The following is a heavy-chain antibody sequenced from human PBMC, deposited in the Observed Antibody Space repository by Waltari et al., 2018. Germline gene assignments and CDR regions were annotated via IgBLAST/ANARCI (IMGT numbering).Heavy chain of an antibody. CDR2: SNPSGGSK. J-gene: IGHJ6*02. CDR1: GYTFTSYY. D-gene: IGHD2-15*01. CDR3: ARDRVVVAASYYYGMDV. Sequence: QVQLVQSGAEVKKPGASVKVSCKASGYTFTSYYMHWVRQAPGQGLEWMGISNPSGGSKSYAQKFQGRVTMTRDTSTSTVYMELSSLRSEDTAVYYCARDRVVVAASYYYGMDVWGQGTTVTVSS. V-gene: IGHV1-46*01.